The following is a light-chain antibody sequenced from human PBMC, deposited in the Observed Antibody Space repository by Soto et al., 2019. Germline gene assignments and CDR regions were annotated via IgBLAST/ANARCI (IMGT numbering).Light chain of an antibody. J-gene: IGKJ5*01. Sequence: EIVLTQSPATLSLSTGERATLSCRASQSVSYSYLAWYQQKPGQAPRLLIHGASSRATGIPDRFSGSESGTDFTLTISRLEPEDFAVYYCQQYGNSPITFGQGTRPEIK. CDR1: QSVSYSY. V-gene: IGKV3-20*01. CDR3: QQYGNSPIT. CDR2: GAS.